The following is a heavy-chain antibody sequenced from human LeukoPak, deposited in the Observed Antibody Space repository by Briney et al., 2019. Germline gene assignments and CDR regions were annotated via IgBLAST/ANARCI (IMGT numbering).Heavy chain of an antibody. Sequence: SETLSLTCTVSGGSVNSGGYYWIWIRQHPGKGLEWIGYISYSGSTYYNPSLKSRLTISLDTSKNQFSLRLSSVNAADAAVYFCAVGPHHYFDSWGQGTLVTVSS. CDR1: GGSVNSGGYY. CDR2: ISYSGST. CDR3: AVGPHHYFDS. J-gene: IGHJ4*02. V-gene: IGHV4-31*03.